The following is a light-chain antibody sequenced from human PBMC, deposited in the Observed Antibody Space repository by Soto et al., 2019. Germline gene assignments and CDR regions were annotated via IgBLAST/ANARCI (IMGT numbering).Light chain of an antibody. J-gene: IGLJ2*01. V-gene: IGLV4-69*01. CDR3: QTWGTGIQVV. Sequence: QPVLTQSPSASASLGASVKLTCTLSSGHSSYAIAWHQQQPEKGPRYLMKLNSDCSHSKGDGIPDRFSGSSSGSERYLTISSLQSEDEADYYCQTWGTGIQVVFGGGTKLTVL. CDR1: SGHSSYA. CDR2: LNSDCSH.